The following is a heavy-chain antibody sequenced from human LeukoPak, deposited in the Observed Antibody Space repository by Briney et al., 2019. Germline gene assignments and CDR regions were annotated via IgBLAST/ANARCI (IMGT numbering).Heavy chain of an antibody. CDR2: IYYSGST. D-gene: IGHD5-24*01. J-gene: IGHJ4*02. CDR3: ARVKRWLQPLPNFDY. Sequence: SQTLSLTCTVSGGSIISGDYYWSWVRQPPGKGLEWIGYIYYSGSTNYNPSLKSRVTISVDTSKNQFYLKLSSVTAADTAVYYCARVKRWLQPLPNFDYWGQGTLVTVSS. V-gene: IGHV4-61*08. CDR1: GGSIISGDYY.